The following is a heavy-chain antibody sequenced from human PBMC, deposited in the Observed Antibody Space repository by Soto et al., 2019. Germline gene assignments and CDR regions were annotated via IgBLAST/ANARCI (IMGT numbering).Heavy chain of an antibody. CDR1: GFTFSSYW. V-gene: IGHV3-74*01. CDR3: ERDDPNYDFWRRGLDV. D-gene: IGHD3-3*01. J-gene: IGHJ6*02. CDR2: INSDSSST. Sequence: EVQLVESGGGLVQPGGSLRLSCAASGFTFSSYWMHWVRQAPGKGLEWVSRINSDSSSTNYADSVKGRFTITRDNAKNTLYLQINSLRAEDTAVYYWERDDPNYDFWRRGLDVWGQGTTVSVSS.